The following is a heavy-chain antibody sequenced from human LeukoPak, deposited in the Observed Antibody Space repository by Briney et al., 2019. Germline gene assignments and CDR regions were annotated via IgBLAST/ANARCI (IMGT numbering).Heavy chain of an antibody. V-gene: IGHV1-46*01. CDR2: INPSGGNT. J-gene: IGHJ5*02. D-gene: IGHD3-3*01. CDR1: GYTFTSYY. CDR3: ARHPIEDFLFDP. Sequence: ASVKVSCKASGYTFTSYYMHWVRQAPGQGLEWMGIINPSGGNTNYAQKLQGRVTMTTDTSTSTAYMELRSLRSDDTAVYYCARHPIEDFLFDPWGQGTLVTVSS.